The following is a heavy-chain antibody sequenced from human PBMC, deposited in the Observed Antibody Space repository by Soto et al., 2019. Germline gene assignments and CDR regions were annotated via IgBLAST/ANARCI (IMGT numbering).Heavy chain of an antibody. CDR1: GFTFSSYA. CDR2: ISGSGGST. Sequence: EVQLLESGGGLVQPGGSLRLSCEASGFTFSSYAMSWVRQAPGKGLEWVSAISGSGGSTYYADSVKGRITISRDNSKNTLYLQMNSLRAEDTAVYYCAKERYSGYDYGYWGQGTLVTVSS. CDR3: AKERYSGYDYGY. D-gene: IGHD5-12*01. V-gene: IGHV3-23*01. J-gene: IGHJ4*02.